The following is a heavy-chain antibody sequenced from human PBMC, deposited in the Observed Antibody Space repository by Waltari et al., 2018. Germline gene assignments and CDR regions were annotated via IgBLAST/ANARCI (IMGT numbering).Heavy chain of an antibody. V-gene: IGHV1-69-2*01. D-gene: IGHD3-22*01. CDR2: VGTKDGET. CDR3: ATIGYYDGSSGSWFDP. CDR1: GYTFTDYY. Sequence: EVQLVQSGAEVKKPGATVKISCKVSGYTFTDYYMHWVQQAPGKGLEWIVLVGTKDGETRYAEKFQSRVTRTADTSTDTAYMELSSLRSEDTGVYYCATIGYYDGSSGSWFDPWGQGTLVTVSS. J-gene: IGHJ5*02.